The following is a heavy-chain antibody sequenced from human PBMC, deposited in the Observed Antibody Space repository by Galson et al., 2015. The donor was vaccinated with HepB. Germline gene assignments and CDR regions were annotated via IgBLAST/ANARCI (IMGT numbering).Heavy chain of an antibody. CDR1: GFTFSNFW. D-gene: IGHD3-10*01. CDR3: VRVVYYYGSGSRYFDY. V-gene: IGHV3-74*01. J-gene: IGHJ4*02. Sequence: SLRLSCAASGFTFSNFWMHWVRQAPGKGLVWVSRIYSDGSTTNYADSVKGRFTVSRDNAKNTLYLQMNSLRAEDTAVYYCVRVVYYYGSGSRYFDYWGQGTLVTVSS. CDR2: IYSDGSTT.